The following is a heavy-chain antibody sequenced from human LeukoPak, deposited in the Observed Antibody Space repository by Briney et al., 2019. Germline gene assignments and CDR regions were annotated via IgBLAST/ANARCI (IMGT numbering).Heavy chain of an antibody. CDR3: VRDQVSELLTSHAFDI. CDR2: ISAYNGNT. V-gene: IGHV1-18*01. CDR1: GYSFTSYA. Sequence: ASVKVSCKAPGYSFTSYALNWVRQAPGQGLEWMGWISAYNGNTNYAQKLQGRVTMTTDTSTSTAYMELRSLRSDDTAVYYCVRDQVSELLTSHAFDIWGQGTMVTVSS. D-gene: IGHD1-26*01. J-gene: IGHJ3*02.